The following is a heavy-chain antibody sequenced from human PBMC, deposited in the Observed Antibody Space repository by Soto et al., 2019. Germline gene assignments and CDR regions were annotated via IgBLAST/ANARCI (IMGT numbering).Heavy chain of an antibody. CDR2: INHSGST. V-gene: IGHV4-34*01. D-gene: IGHD3-10*01. CDR3: ARGRYTMVRGVTLTNYYYYYTDV. CDR1: GGSFSGYY. J-gene: IGHJ6*03. Sequence: PSETLSLTCAVYGGSFSGYYWSWIRQPPGKGLEWIGEINHSGSTNYNPSLKSRVTISVDTSKNQFSLKLSSVTAADTAVYYCARGRYTMVRGVTLTNYYYYYTDVWGKGTTVTVSS.